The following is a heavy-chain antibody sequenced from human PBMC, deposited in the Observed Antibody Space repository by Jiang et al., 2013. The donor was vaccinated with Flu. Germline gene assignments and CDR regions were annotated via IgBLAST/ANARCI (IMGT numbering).Heavy chain of an antibody. J-gene: IGHJ4*02. CDR3: AKDERCRNGNCFFGH. Sequence: VQLLESGGGLVQPGGSLRLSCAASGFSFSSYAVSWVRQTPGKGLEWVSGITGSGDNTDYADSVKGRFTMSRDNSKNTVYLQMNTLRVEDTAVYYCAKDERCRNGNCFFGHWGQGTLVTVSS. CDR2: ITGSGDNT. D-gene: IGHD1-1*01. V-gene: IGHV3-23*01. CDR1: GFSFSSYA.